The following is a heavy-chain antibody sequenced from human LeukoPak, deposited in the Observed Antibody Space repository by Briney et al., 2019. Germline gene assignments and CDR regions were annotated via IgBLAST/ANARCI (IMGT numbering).Heavy chain of an antibody. CDR3: ARDHRGELGIVEGFDY. Sequence: PSETLSLTCTVSGGSISSSSYYWGWIRQPPGKGLEWIGSIYYSGSTYYNPSLKSRVTISVDTSKNQFSLKLSSVTAADTAVYYCARDHRGELGIVEGFDYWGQGTLVTVSS. V-gene: IGHV4-39*07. D-gene: IGHD7-27*01. CDR2: IYYSGST. CDR1: GGSISSSSYY. J-gene: IGHJ4*02.